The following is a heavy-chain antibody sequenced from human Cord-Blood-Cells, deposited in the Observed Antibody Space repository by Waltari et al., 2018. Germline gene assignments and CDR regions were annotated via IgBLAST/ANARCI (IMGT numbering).Heavy chain of an antibody. Sequence: EVQLVESGGGLVQPGGSLVLSCAASGFTFSIYWMHWVRQAHGQGLVWVSSIISDGSSTSYADSVKGRFTISRDNAKNTLYLQVNSLRAEDTAVYYCARDGRAFDYWGQGTLVTVSS. CDR1: GFTFSIYW. V-gene: IGHV3-74*01. J-gene: IGHJ4*02. CDR2: IISDGSST. CDR3: ARDGRAFDY.